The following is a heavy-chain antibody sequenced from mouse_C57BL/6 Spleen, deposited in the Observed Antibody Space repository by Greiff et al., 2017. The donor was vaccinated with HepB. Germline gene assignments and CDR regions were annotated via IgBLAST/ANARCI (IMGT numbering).Heavy chain of an antibody. Sequence: EVQLQESGPGLVKPSQSLSLTCSVTGYSITSGYYWNWIRQFPGNKLEWMGYISYDGSNNYNPSLKNRISITRDTSKNQFFLKLNSVTTEDTATYYCARYYYGSWYFDVWGTGTTVTVSS. CDR3: ARYYYGSWYFDV. CDR1: GYSITSGYY. D-gene: IGHD1-1*01. V-gene: IGHV3-6*01. J-gene: IGHJ1*03. CDR2: ISYDGSN.